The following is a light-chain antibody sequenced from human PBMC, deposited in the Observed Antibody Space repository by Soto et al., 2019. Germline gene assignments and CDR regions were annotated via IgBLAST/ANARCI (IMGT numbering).Light chain of an antibody. CDR2: AAS. CDR3: QQLNSYLLT. V-gene: IGKV1-9*01. Sequence: DIQMTQSPSTLSGSVGDRVTITCRASQTISSYLAWYQQKPVKAPKLLIYAASTLQSGVPSRFSGSGSGTDFTLTISSLQPEDFATYYCQQLNSYLLTFGGGTKVDIK. CDR1: QTISSY. J-gene: IGKJ4*01.